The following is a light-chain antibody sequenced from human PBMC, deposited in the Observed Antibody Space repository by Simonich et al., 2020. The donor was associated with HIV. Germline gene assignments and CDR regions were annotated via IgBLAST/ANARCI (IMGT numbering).Light chain of an antibody. CDR3: QQYGSSPT. CDR1: QSVSSSS. V-gene: IGKV3D-20*01. J-gene: IGKJ2*01. CDR2: DAS. Sequence: EIVLKQSPGALSLSPGERATLSCRARQSVSSSSLAWYPQKPGLAPRLLIYDASSRATGIPDRFSGSGSGTDFTLTISRLEPEDFAVYYCQQYGSSPTFGQGTKLEIK.